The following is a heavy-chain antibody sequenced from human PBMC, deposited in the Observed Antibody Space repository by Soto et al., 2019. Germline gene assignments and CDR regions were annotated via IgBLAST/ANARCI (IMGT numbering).Heavy chain of an antibody. D-gene: IGHD3-10*01. CDR1: GGTFSSYA. CDR2: IIPIFGTA. Sequence: QVQLVQSGAEVKKPGSSVKVSCKASGGTFSSYAISWVRQAPGQGLEWMGGIIPIFGTANYAQKFQGRVTITADESTSTAYMELSSLRSEDTAVYYCAREVEMVRGVLSRFDAFDIWGQGTMVTVSS. CDR3: AREVEMVRGVLSRFDAFDI. V-gene: IGHV1-69*01. J-gene: IGHJ3*02.